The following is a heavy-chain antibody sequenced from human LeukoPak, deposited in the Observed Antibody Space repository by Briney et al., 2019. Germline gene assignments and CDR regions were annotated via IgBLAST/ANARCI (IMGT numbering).Heavy chain of an antibody. D-gene: IGHD3-22*01. Sequence: PGGSLRLSCRTSGFMFDNYAMSWVRRAPGKGLEWVSGIGASGGSTYYSDSVKGRFTISRDNSKNTLFLQINSLRAEDTAVYYCAKDNYYDTSGGFFAYWGQGTLVSVSS. CDR3: AKDNYYDTSGGFFAY. J-gene: IGHJ4*02. CDR1: GFMFDNYA. V-gene: IGHV3-23*01. CDR2: IGASGGST.